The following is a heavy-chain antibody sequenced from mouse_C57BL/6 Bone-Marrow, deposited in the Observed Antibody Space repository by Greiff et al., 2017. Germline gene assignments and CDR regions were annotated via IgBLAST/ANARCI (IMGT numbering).Heavy chain of an antibody. CDR2: ISSGGSYT. CDR3: ASPKFITTVVPFAY. Sequence: EVQRVESGGDLVKPGGSLKLSCAASGFTFSSYGMSWVRQTPDKRLEWVATISSGGSYTYSPDSVKGRFTISRDNAKNTLYLQMSSLKSEDTAMYYCASPKFITTVVPFAYWGQGTLVTVSA. V-gene: IGHV5-6*01. D-gene: IGHD1-1*01. J-gene: IGHJ3*01. CDR1: GFTFSSYG.